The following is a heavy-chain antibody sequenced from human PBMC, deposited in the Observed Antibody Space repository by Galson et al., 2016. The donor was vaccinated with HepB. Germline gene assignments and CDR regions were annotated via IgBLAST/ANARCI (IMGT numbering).Heavy chain of an antibody. CDR3: ARGQQKYFFDY. V-gene: IGHV4-59*02. Sequence: TLSLTCNVSGSSVSSFYWNWIRQPPGKGLEWLASISYTGSTNYNPSLKGRVTISVDTSKNQFSLRLSSVTAADTAVHYCARGQQKYFFDYWGQGTLVTVSS. J-gene: IGHJ4*02. CDR2: ISYTGST. CDR1: GSSVSSFY. D-gene: IGHD5-18*01.